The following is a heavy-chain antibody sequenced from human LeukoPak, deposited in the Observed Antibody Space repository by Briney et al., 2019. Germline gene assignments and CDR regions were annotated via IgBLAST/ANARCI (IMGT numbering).Heavy chain of an antibody. CDR2: IIPIFGTA. CDR1: GYTFAIHG. CDR3: ARSTIFGVVIISYYYYYGMDV. J-gene: IGHJ6*02. Sequence: SVKVSCKASGYTFAIHGVNWVRQAPGQGLEWMGGIIPIFGTANYAQKFQGRVTITADESTSTAYMELSSLRSEDTAVYYCARSTIFGVVIISYYYYYGMDVWGQGTTVTVSS. V-gene: IGHV1-69*13. D-gene: IGHD3-3*01.